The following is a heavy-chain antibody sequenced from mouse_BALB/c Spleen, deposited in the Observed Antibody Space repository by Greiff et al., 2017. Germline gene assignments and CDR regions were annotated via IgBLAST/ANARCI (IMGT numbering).Heavy chain of an antibody. D-gene: IGHD2-14*01. CDR2: ISYSGST. Sequence: EVKLVESGPGLVKPSQSLSLTCTVTGYSITSDYAWNWIRQFPGNKLEWMGYISYSGSTSYNPSLKSRISITRDTSKNQFFLQLNSETTEDTATYYCARGGYDETYYYAMDDWGQGTSVTVSS. CDR3: ARGGYDETYYYAMDD. V-gene: IGHV3-2*02. J-gene: IGHJ4*01. CDR1: GYSITSDYA.